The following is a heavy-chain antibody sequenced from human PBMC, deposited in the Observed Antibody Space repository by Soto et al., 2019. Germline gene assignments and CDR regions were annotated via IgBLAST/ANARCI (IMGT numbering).Heavy chain of an antibody. CDR2: IDYDGSNQ. Sequence: PRGSLRLSCATSGLTFSNYAMSWVRQAPGEGQGLRRGKGLEWVSTIDYDGSNQFYAESVKGRFTISRDNSKNMLYLQMNSLRADDSAVYFCAKDSSAAFDYWGQGTVVTVSS. CDR1: GLTFSNYA. V-gene: IGHV3-30*02. D-gene: IGHD6-25*01. CDR3: AKDSSAAFDY. J-gene: IGHJ4*02.